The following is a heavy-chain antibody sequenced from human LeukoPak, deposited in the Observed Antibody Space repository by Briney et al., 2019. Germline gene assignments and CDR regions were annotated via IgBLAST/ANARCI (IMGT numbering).Heavy chain of an antibody. V-gene: IGHV3-53*01. CDR2: IYSGGST. CDR1: GLTVSSNY. D-gene: IGHD5-18*01. CDR3: ARAGWIQLWSYFDY. J-gene: IGHJ4*02. Sequence: PGGSLRLSCAASGLTVSSNYMSWVRQAPGKGLEWVSVIYSGGSTYYADSVKGRFTISRDNSKNTLYLQMNSLRVEDTAVYYCARAGWIQLWSYFDYWGQGTLVTVSS.